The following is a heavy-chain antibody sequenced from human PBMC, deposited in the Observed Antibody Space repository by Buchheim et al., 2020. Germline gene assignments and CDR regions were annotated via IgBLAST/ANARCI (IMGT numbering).Heavy chain of an antibody. CDR2: ISDSGVTT. J-gene: IGHJ4*02. CDR3: AEAIRASDY. D-gene: IGHD3-10*01. Sequence: EVQLLESGGGLVQPGGSLRLSCAASGFTFSSYAMSWVRQVPGKGLEWVSRISDSGVTTSFADSVKGRFTISRDNSKNTLYLRMNSLGAEDTAVYYCAEAIRASDYWGQGTL. CDR1: GFTFSSYA. V-gene: IGHV3-23*01.